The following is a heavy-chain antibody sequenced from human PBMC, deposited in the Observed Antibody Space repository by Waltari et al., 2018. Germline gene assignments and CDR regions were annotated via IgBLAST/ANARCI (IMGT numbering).Heavy chain of an antibody. CDR2: VNPNSGGA. Sequence: VQLVQSGAEVKKPGADGKVSRKAAGYTFTGNYIHWVRQAPGQGLEWMGWVNPNSGGANYARRFQGRVTMTRDTSVSTAYMDLSRLRSDDTAVYYCARGENYYDTSGYYYYWGQGTLVTVSS. V-gene: IGHV1-2*02. CDR1: GYTFTGNY. CDR3: ARGENYYDTSGYYYY. D-gene: IGHD3-22*01. J-gene: IGHJ4*02.